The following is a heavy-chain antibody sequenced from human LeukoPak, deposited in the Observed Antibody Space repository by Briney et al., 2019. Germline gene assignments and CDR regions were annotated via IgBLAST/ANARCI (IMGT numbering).Heavy chain of an antibody. CDR2: NPYSGST. CDR1: GGSMRSYY. J-gene: IGHJ4*02. D-gene: IGHD6-13*01. Sequence: KSPETLSLTCTVSGGSMRSYYWSWIRQPPEKALEWIGYNPYSGSTSYNPSLKSRVTISVDTSKNQFSLKLSSVTAADTAVYYCATNIAAGGTASYFDYWGQGTLVTVSS. CDR3: ATNIAAGGTASYFDY. V-gene: IGHV4-59*01.